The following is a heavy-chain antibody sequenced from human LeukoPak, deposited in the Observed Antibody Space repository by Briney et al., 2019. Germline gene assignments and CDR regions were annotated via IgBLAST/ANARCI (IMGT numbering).Heavy chain of an antibody. V-gene: IGHV3-30*02. J-gene: IGHJ4*02. CDR3: AKFQNYYYDSSGYLHY. CDR1: GFTFSRYG. Sequence: GGSLRLSCAASGFTFSRYGMHWVRQAPGKGLEWVAFIRYDGSNKYYADSVKGRLTISRDNSKNTLYLQMNSLRAEDTAVYYCAKFQNYYYDSSGYLHYWGQGTLVTVSS. CDR2: IRYDGSNK. D-gene: IGHD3-22*01.